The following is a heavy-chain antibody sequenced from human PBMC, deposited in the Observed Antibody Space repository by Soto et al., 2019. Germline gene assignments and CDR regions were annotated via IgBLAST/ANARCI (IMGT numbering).Heavy chain of an antibody. V-gene: IGHV1-8*01. CDR1: GYTFTSYD. CDR2: MNTNSRNT. Sequence: QVQLVQSGAEVKKPGASVKVSCKASGYTFTSYDINWVRQATGQGLEWMGWMNTNSRNTGYAQKCXCRVTMTRNTSLSTAYMELSSLRSEDTAVYYCARERSGTADYWGQGTLVTVSS. J-gene: IGHJ4*02. D-gene: IGHD1-1*01. CDR3: ARERSGTADY.